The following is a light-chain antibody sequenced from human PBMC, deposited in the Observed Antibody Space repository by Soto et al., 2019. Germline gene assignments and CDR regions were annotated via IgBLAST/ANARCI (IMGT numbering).Light chain of an antibody. CDR1: QNINNW. V-gene: IGKV1-5*01. J-gene: IGKJ1*01. CDR3: QHMRT. Sequence: DIQITQSPSTLSSSIGDRVGITCRASQNINNWIAWYQQKPGKAPKFLIYDASTLEGGVPSRFSGSGFGTEFSLTISSLQPDDFGSYYCQHMRTFGQGTKVDIK. CDR2: DAS.